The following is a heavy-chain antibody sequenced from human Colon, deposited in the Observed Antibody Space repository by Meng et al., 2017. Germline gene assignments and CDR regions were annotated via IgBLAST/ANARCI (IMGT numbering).Heavy chain of an antibody. CDR1: GASVSSGNHY. D-gene: IGHD1-26*01. J-gene: IGHJ4*02. V-gene: IGHV4-61*01. CDR3: AGGPWEFDY. Sequence: QGQLQESGPGLLRPSETLSLTCTVSGASVSSGNHYWSWIRQPPGKGLEYIAYVDYSGSTHYNPSLKSRATMSVDTSKKQLSLKLSSVTAADTAVYYCAGGPWEFDYWGQGTLVTVSS. CDR2: VDYSGST.